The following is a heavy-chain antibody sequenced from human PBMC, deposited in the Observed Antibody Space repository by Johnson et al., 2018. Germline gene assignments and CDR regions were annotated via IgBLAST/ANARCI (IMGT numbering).Heavy chain of an antibody. Sequence: QVQLVQSGGGVVQPGRSLRLSCAASGFTFSSYGMHWVRQAPGKGLEWVAVISYDGSNKYYADSVKGRFTLSRDNSKNTLHLQMNSLRAEDTAVYYCAKDLGNDYGDYGGFYGMDVWGQGTTVTVSS. CDR1: GFTFSSYG. D-gene: IGHD4-17*01. V-gene: IGHV3-30*18. CDR2: ISYDGSNK. CDR3: AKDLGNDYGDYGGFYGMDV. J-gene: IGHJ6*02.